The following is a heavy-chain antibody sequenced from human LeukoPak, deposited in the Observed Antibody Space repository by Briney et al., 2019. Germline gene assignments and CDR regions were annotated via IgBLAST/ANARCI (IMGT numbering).Heavy chain of an antibody. CDR3: AKDPGYYGDYEGG. V-gene: IGHV3-30*02. CDR1: GFTFSSYG. J-gene: IGHJ4*02. D-gene: IGHD4-17*01. Sequence: PGGSLRLSCAASGFTFSSYGMHWVRQAPGKGLEWVAFIRYDGSSKYYADSVKGRFTISRDNSKNTLYLQMNSLRAEDTAVYYCAKDPGYYGDYEGGWGQGTLVTVSS. CDR2: IRYDGSSK.